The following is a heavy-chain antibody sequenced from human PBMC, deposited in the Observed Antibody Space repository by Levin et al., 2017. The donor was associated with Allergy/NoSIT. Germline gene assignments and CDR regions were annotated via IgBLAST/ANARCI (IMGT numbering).Heavy chain of an antibody. D-gene: IGHD6-19*01. CDR1: GYSFTSYW. CDR3: ARRDGYNSGWYWFDR. V-gene: IGHV5-10-1*01. J-gene: IGHJ5*02. Sequence: GESLKISCKGSGYSFTSYWISWVRQMPGKGLEWMGRIDPSDSYINYSPSFQGHVTISADKSISTAYLQWSSLNASDTAIYYCARRDGYNSGWYWFDRWGQGTLVTVSS. CDR2: IDPSDSYI.